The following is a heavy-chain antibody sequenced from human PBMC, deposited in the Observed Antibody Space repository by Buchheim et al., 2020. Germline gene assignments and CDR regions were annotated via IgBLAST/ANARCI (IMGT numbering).Heavy chain of an antibody. V-gene: IGHV3-30*18. CDR3: AKVRGGTTFRPGHYFAD. D-gene: IGHD1-7*01. Sequence: QVQLVESGGGVVQPGKSLRVSCAVSGFTLSSAAMHWVRQAPGKGLAWVAAMTYDGSNKYYADSVKGRFTISRDTSMSTLYLEMTSLRPEDSGIYYCAKVRGGTTFRPGHYFADWGQGTL. CDR2: MTYDGSNK. CDR1: GFTLSSAA. J-gene: IGHJ4*02.